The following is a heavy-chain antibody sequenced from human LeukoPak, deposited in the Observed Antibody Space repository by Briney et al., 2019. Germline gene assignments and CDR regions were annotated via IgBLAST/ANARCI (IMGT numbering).Heavy chain of an antibody. J-gene: IGHJ4*02. CDR2: IYYSGTT. CDR3: ARTYYGSENYYDY. CDR1: GGSVSSSGSY. V-gene: IGHV4-39*01. Sequence: SETLPLTCTVSGGSVSSSGSYWGWIRQPPGKGLEWIGSIYYSGTTYYNPSLKSRVTISVDTSKSQFSLKLTSVTAADTALYYCARTYYGSENYYDYWGQGILVTVSS. D-gene: IGHD3-10*01.